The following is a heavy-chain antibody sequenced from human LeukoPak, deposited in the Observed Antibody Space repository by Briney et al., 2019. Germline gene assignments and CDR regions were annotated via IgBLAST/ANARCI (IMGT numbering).Heavy chain of an antibody. Sequence: SETLSLTCAVSGYSISSGYYWGWIRQPPGKGLELIGSIYHSGSTYYNPSLKSRVTISVDTSKKQFSLKLSSVTAADTAVYFCARVRYYYDSSAYHDAFDIWGQGTMVSVST. CDR2: IYHSGST. CDR1: GYSISSGYY. J-gene: IGHJ3*02. CDR3: ARVRYYYDSSAYHDAFDI. D-gene: IGHD3-22*01. V-gene: IGHV4-38-2*01.